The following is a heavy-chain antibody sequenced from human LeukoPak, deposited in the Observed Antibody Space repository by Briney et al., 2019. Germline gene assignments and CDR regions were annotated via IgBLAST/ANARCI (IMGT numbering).Heavy chain of an antibody. Sequence: GGALRLSCAASGVTYSSYWMQWVRQIPGEGLMWVSRITPDGGDTSYAHSVKGRFTISRDNAKNTLYLQMNSLRAEDTAVYYCVRDLIIVDTPGDDFDFWGQGTLVTVSS. CDR3: VRDLIIVDTPGDDFDF. CDR1: GVTYSSYW. V-gene: IGHV3-74*01. J-gene: IGHJ4*02. D-gene: IGHD3-22*01. CDR2: ITPDGGDT.